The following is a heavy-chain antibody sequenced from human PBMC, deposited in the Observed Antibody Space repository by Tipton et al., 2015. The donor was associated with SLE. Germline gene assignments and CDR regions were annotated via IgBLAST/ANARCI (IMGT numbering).Heavy chain of an antibody. V-gene: IGHV3-20*04. CDR2: IYWNGGGI. Sequence: GSLRLSCAASGFSFDDHAMTWVRQAPGKGLEWVSDIYWNGGGISYADSLKGRFTISRDNAKNSLYLQMNSLRVDDTALYYCARDGYGSAWFDPWGQGTLVTVSS. D-gene: IGHD3-10*01. CDR3: ARDGYGSAWFDP. CDR1: GFSFDDHA. J-gene: IGHJ5*02.